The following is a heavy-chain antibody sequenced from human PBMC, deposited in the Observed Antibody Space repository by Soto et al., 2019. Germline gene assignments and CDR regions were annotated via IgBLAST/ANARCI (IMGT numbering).Heavy chain of an antibody. J-gene: IGHJ4*02. V-gene: IGHV4-38-2*02. CDR1: GYLISSGYY. Sequence: SETLSLTCSVSGYLISSGYYWGWVRQTPGKGLEWLGSIDYSGRTYYSPSLKSRVSTSVDLSKNQFSLKLRSVTAADTAVYFCARDLSSGYASYYFDYWGQGTLVTVSS. D-gene: IGHD3-22*01. CDR3: ARDLSSGYASYYFDY. CDR2: IDYSGRT.